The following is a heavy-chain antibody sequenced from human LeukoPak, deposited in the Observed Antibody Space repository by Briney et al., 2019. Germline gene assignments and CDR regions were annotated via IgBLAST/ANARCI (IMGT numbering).Heavy chain of an antibody. V-gene: IGHV5-51*01. CDR2: IYPGNSDT. CDR3: AVGSAAIGYAYYFDY. J-gene: IGHJ4*02. D-gene: IGHD3-10*01. CDR1: GYIFTNYW. Sequence: ESLKISCKGSGYIFTNYWIGWVRQMPGKGLEWMGIIYPGNSDTRYSPSFQGQVTISADKSISTAYLQWIGLKASDTAMYYCAVGSAAIGYAYYFDYWGQGTLVTVSS.